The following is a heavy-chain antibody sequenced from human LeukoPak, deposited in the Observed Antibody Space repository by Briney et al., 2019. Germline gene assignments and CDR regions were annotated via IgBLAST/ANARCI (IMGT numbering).Heavy chain of an antibody. Sequence: PSETLSLTCAVSGYSISSGFYWGWIRQPPGQGLEWIGNIYHSGSTYYSPSLRSRISISVHTSKNQFSLRLSSVTAADTAVYYCARLMSHRFDPWGQGILVTVSS. J-gene: IGHJ5*02. CDR2: IYHSGST. CDR1: GYSISSGFY. V-gene: IGHV4-38-2*01. D-gene: IGHD2-8*01. CDR3: ARLMSHRFDP.